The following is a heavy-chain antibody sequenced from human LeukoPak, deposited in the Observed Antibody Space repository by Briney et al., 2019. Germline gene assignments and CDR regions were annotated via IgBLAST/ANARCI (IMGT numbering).Heavy chain of an antibody. Sequence: SETLSLTCTVSGGSISSYYWSWIRQPPGKGLEWIGYIYYSGSTNYNPSLKSRVTISVDTSKNQFSLKLSSVTAADTAVYYCARPQGGRFRDYFDYWSQGTLVTVSS. CDR2: IYYSGST. D-gene: IGHD2-15*01. CDR3: ARPQGGRFRDYFDY. CDR1: GGSISSYY. V-gene: IGHV4-59*12. J-gene: IGHJ4*02.